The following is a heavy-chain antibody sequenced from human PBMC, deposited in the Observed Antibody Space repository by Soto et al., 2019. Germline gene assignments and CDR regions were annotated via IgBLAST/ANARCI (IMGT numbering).Heavy chain of an antibody. J-gene: IGHJ6*02. D-gene: IGHD3-22*01. CDR1: GGSISSGDYY. CDR3: ARGSGGYFYYYGMDV. V-gene: IGHV4-30-4*01. Sequence: LSLTCTVSGGSISSGDYYWSWIRQPPGKGLEWIGYIYYSGSTYYNPSLKSRVTISVDTSKNQFSLKLSSVTAADTAVYYCARGSGGYFYYYGMDVWGQGTTVTVSS. CDR2: IYYSGST.